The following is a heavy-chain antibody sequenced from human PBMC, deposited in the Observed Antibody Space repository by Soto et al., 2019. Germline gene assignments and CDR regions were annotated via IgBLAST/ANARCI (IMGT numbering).Heavy chain of an antibody. CDR3: ARDRRNFGAPFDP. Sequence: QVQLQESGPGLVKPSGTLSLTCDVFGASITSSNWWSWVRQSPGGGLEWIGEVFHGGSTNYNPSLKSGVTVSVDKSKNQFSLILTSLPAAAGAVYYCARDRRNFGAPFDPWGQGIRVTVSS. J-gene: IGHJ5*02. CDR2: VFHGGST. V-gene: IGHV4-4*02. D-gene: IGHD3-10*01. CDR1: GASITSSNW.